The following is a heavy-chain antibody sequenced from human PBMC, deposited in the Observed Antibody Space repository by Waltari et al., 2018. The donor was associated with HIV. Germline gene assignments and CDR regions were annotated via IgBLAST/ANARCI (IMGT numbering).Heavy chain of an antibody. CDR2: IYHSGST. CDR3: SRDTTRVSGGYRFDY. Sequence: QVQLQESGPGLVKPSETLSLTCAVSGYSISSGYYWGWIRQPPGKGLEWIGSIYHSGSTYYNPSLKIRFPISVDTSKNQFSLKLSSVTAADTAVYYWSRDTTRVSGGYRFDYWGQGTLVTVSS. J-gene: IGHJ4*02. D-gene: IGHD1-26*01. CDR1: GYSISSGYY. V-gene: IGHV4-38-2*02.